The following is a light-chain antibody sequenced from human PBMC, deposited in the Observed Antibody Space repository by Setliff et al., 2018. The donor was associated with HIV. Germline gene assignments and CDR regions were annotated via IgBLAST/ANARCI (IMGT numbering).Light chain of an antibody. Sequence: QSALTQPASVSGSPGQSVTISCTGANSGFGYVSWYQQHPGEAPKLMIYEVTKRPSGVSNRFSGSKSGNTASLTISGLQAEDEADYYCCSYAGSSTYVFGTGTKVTVL. CDR3: CSYAGSSTYV. CDR2: EVT. V-gene: IGLV2-23*02. J-gene: IGLJ1*01. CDR1: NSGFGY.